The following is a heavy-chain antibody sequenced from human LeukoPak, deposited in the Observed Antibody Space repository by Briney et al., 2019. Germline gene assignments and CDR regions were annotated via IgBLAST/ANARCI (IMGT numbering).Heavy chain of an antibody. D-gene: IGHD3-10*01. V-gene: IGHV1-2*02. CDR3: ARVNASGSSYSY. CDR2: INPNTGGT. Sequence: ASVKVSCKASGYTFTDYNMQCVRHAPGQGLEWMGWINPNTGGTAYAQKLQGRVTMTRDTSISTAYMELSRLTSDDTAVYYCARVNASGSSYSYWGQGTLVPVSS. CDR1: GYTFTDYN. J-gene: IGHJ4*02.